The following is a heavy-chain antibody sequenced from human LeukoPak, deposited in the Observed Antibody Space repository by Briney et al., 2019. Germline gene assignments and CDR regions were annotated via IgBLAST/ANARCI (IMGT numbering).Heavy chain of an antibody. J-gene: IGHJ4*02. D-gene: IGHD1-26*01. Sequence: GGSLRLSCAASGFTFSIYWIHWVRQAPEKGLVWVSRINSDGSSTSYADSVKGRFTISRDNAKNTVYLQMNSLRAEDTAVYYCARGQHSGTYHFDHWGQGALVTVSS. CDR2: INSDGSST. V-gene: IGHV3-74*01. CDR3: ARGQHSGTYHFDH. CDR1: GFTFSIYW.